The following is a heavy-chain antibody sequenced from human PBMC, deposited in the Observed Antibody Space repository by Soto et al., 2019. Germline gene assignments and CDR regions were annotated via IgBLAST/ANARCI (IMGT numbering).Heavy chain of an antibody. CDR3: VRGADRYKCGF. D-gene: IGHD2-21*02. J-gene: IGHJ4*02. Sequence: PSETLSLTCTVSGGSISSGGYSWSWIRQPPGKGLEWIGYIYHSGSTYYNPSLKSRVTISVDRSKNQFSLKLSSVTVADTAVYYCVRGADRYKCGFWGQGTLVTVSS. CDR2: IYHSGST. V-gene: IGHV4-30-2*01. CDR1: GGSISSGGYS.